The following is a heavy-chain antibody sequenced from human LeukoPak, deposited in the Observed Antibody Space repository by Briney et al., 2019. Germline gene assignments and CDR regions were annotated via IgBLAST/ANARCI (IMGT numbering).Heavy chain of an antibody. J-gene: IGHJ4*02. CDR1: GFTFSSYG. V-gene: IGHV3-33*01. D-gene: IGHD3-22*01. Sequence: GGSLRLSCAASGFTFSSYGMHWVRQAPGMGLEWVAVIWYDGSNKYYADSVKGRFTIFRDNSKNTLYLQMNSLRAEDTAVYYCAREAYYYDSSGYYWTYYFDYWGQGTLVTVSS. CDR3: AREAYYYDSSGYYWTYYFDY. CDR2: IWYDGSNK.